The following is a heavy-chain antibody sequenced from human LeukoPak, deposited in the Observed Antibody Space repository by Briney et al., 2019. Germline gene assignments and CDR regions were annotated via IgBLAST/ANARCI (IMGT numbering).Heavy chain of an antibody. D-gene: IGHD3-10*01. Sequence: GGSLRLSCAASEFTFSSFAMSWVRQAPGKGLEWVSRVSGSGGSTYYADSVKGRFSISRDNSKNTLYLQMNSLRAEDTAVYYCAGSWFYRDYFEYWGQGTLVTVSS. J-gene: IGHJ4*02. CDR1: EFTFSSFA. CDR3: AGSWFYRDYFEY. CDR2: VSGSGGST. V-gene: IGHV3-23*01.